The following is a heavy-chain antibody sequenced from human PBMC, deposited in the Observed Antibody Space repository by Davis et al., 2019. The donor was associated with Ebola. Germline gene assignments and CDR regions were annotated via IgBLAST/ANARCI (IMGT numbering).Heavy chain of an antibody. CDR1: GCTFTSYD. Sequence: ASVKVSCKASGCTFTSYDINWVRQATGQGLEWMGWMNPKSGNTGYAPKFQGRVTMTRDTSISTAYMELSSLRSEDTAVYYCVTQIESAQNYGYSWGQGTLVTVSP. J-gene: IGHJ4*02. CDR2: MNPKSGNT. CDR3: VTQIESAQNYGYS. D-gene: IGHD3-10*01. V-gene: IGHV1-8*01.